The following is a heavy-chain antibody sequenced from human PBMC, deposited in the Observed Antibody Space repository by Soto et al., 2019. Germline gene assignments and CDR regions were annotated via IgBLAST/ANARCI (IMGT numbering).Heavy chain of an antibody. D-gene: IGHD4-17*01. CDR3: ARDVREVTTVDNFDY. Sequence: PSETLSLTCAVYGVSFSGYYWSWIRQPPGKGLEWIGEINHSGSTNYNPSLKSRVTISVDTSKNQFSLKLSSVTAADTAVYYCARDVREVTTVDNFDYWGQGTLVTVSS. J-gene: IGHJ4*02. V-gene: IGHV4-34*01. CDR2: INHSGST. CDR1: GVSFSGYY.